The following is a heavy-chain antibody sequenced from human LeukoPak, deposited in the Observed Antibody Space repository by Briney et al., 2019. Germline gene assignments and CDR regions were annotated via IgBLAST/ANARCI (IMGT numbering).Heavy chain of an antibody. V-gene: IGHV4-4*09. D-gene: IGHD3-22*01. CDR3: ARHFTDDYYDSSGCFDY. J-gene: IGHJ4*02. CDR2: IYTSGST. CDR1: GGSISSYY. Sequence: SETLSLTCTVSGGSISSYYWSWIRQPPGKGLEWIGYIYTSGSTNYNPSLKSRVTISVDTSKNQFSLKLSSVTASDTAVYYCARHFTDDYYDSSGCFDYWGQGTLVTVSS.